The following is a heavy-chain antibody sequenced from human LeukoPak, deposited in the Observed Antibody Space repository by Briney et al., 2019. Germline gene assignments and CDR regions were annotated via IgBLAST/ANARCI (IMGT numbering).Heavy chain of an antibody. J-gene: IGHJ4*02. V-gene: IGHV3-23*01. D-gene: IGHD6-13*01. Sequence: GGSLGLSCAASGFTLSSYAMSWVRQAPGKGLEWVSAISGSGGSTYCADSVKGRFTISRDNSKNTLYLQMNSLRAEDTAVYYCATLGIAAAGGDYWGQGTLVTVSS. CDR3: ATLGIAAAGGDY. CDR2: ISGSGGST. CDR1: GFTLSSYA.